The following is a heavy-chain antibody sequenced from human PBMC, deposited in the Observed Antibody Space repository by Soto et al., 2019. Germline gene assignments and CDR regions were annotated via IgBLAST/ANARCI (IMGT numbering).Heavy chain of an antibody. V-gene: IGHV4-39*01. D-gene: IGHD5-12*01. CDR1: GGSISSSSYY. Sequence: SETLSLTCTVSGGSISSSSYYWGWIRQPPGKGLEWIGSIYYSGSTYYNPSLKSRVTISVDTSKNQFSLKLSSVTAADTAVCYCARLPVDIVATINYFDYWGQGTLVTVTS. J-gene: IGHJ4*02. CDR3: ARLPVDIVATINYFDY. CDR2: IYYSGST.